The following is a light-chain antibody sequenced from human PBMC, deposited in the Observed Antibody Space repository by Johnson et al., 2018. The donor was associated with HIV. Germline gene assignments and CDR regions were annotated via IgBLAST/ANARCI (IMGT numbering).Light chain of an antibody. Sequence: QLVLTQPPSVSAAPGQKVTISCSGSSSNIGNNYVSWYQQLPGTAPKLLIYDNNKRPSGIPDRFSGSKSGTSATLGITGLQTGDEADYYCGTWDSIMSAYVFGTGTKVTVL. CDR3: GTWDSIMSAYV. J-gene: IGLJ1*01. CDR1: SSNIGNNY. CDR2: DNN. V-gene: IGLV1-51*01.